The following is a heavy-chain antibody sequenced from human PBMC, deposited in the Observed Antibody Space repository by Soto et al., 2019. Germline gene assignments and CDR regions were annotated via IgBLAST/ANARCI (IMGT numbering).Heavy chain of an antibody. J-gene: IGHJ4*02. CDR3: AREVVGATTFDY. D-gene: IGHD1-26*01. CDR1: GGSISSGGYY. Sequence: ASETLSLTCTVSGGSISSGGYYWSWIRQHPGKGLEWIGYIYYSGSTYYNPSLKSRVTISVDTSKNQFSLKLSSVTAADTAVYYCAREVVGATTFDYWGQGTLVTAPQ. CDR2: IYYSGST. V-gene: IGHV4-31*03.